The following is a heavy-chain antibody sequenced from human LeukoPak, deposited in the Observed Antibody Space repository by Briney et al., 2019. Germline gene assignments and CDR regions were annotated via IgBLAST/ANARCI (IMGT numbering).Heavy chain of an antibody. J-gene: IGHJ4*02. V-gene: IGHV3-30*18. CDR1: GFTFGTYG. Sequence: PGGSLRLSCAASGFTFGTYGMHWVRQAPGKGLEWVAVISYDGSNKYYADSVKGRFTISRDNSKNTLYLQMNSLRAEDTAVYYCAKDKRIYSSGWYEANFDYWGQGTLVTVSS. CDR3: AKDKRIYSSGWYEANFDY. D-gene: IGHD6-19*01. CDR2: ISYDGSNK.